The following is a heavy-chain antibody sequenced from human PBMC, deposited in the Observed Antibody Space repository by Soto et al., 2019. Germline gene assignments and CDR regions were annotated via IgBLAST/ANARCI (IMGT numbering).Heavy chain of an antibody. J-gene: IGHJ4*02. Sequence: PSETLSLTCAVSGGSISSCGYSWSWIRQPPGKGLEWIGYIYHSGSTYYNPSLKSRVTISVDRSKNQFSLKLSSVTAADTAVYYCARAMTTVTTLDYWGQGTLVTVSS. CDR2: IYHSGST. D-gene: IGHD4-17*01. CDR1: GGSISSCGYS. V-gene: IGHV4-30-2*01. CDR3: ARAMTTVTTLDY.